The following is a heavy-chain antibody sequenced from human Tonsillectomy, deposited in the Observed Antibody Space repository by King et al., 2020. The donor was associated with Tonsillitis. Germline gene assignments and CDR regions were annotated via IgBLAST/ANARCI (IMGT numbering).Heavy chain of an antibody. CDR1: GFTFSSYA. D-gene: IGHD2-15*01. V-gene: IGHV3-30*04. Sequence: HVQLVESGGGVVQPGRSLRLSCAASGFTFSSYAMHWVRQAPGKGLEWVAVISYNGSNKYYADSVKGRFTISRDNSKNTLYLQMNSLRDEDTDVYYCARDVEYCSGGRCWRTENWFDPWGQGTLVTVSS. CDR3: ARDVEYCSGGRCWRTENWFDP. J-gene: IGHJ5*02. CDR2: ISYNGSNK.